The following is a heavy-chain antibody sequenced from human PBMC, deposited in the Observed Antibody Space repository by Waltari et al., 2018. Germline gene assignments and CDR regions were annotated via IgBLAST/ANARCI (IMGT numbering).Heavy chain of an antibody. V-gene: IGHV1-2*06. CDR2: INPNSGGT. D-gene: IGHD6-19*01. CDR3: ARTNIAVAGTLDY. Sequence: QVQLVQSGAEVKKPGASVKVSCKASGYTFTDYYMHWVRQAPGQGLEWMGRINPNSGGTNYAQKFQGRVTMTRDTSISTAYMELSRLRSDDTAVYYCARTNIAVAGTLDYWGQGTLVTISS. J-gene: IGHJ4*02. CDR1: GYTFTDYY.